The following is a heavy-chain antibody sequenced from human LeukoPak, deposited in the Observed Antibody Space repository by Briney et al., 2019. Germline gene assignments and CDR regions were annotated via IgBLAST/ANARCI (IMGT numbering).Heavy chain of an antibody. CDR2: IYSSSSYI. V-gene: IGHV3-21*01. Sequence: PGGSLRHSCVASGFTFSSYRMNWVRPAPGKGGEWVSSIYSSSSYIYYADAVKGRFTISRENAKNSLYLQMNSLRAEDTAVYYCARCRCPGEYYYGMDVWGKGTTVTVSS. CDR1: GFTFSSYR. CDR3: ARCRCPGEYYYGMDV. J-gene: IGHJ6*04.